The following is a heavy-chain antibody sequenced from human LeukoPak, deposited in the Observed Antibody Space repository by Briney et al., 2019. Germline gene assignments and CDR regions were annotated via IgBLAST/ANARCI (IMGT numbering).Heavy chain of an antibody. CDR2: ISSSSSNI. D-gene: IGHD6-6*01. V-gene: IGHV3-21*01. Sequence: PGGSLRLSCAASGFTFSSYGMNWVRQAPGKGLEWVSSISSSSSNIYYADSVKGRFTISRDNAKNSLYLQMNSLRAEDTAVYYCARDSSIAARPDYFDYWGQGTLVTVSS. CDR3: ARDSSIAARPDYFDY. CDR1: GFTFSSYG. J-gene: IGHJ4*02.